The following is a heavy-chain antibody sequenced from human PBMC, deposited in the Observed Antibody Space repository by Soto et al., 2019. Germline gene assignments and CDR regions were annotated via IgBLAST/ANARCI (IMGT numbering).Heavy chain of an antibody. V-gene: IGHV4-61*01. J-gene: IGHJ5*02. CDR1: GGSVSGGIYY. Sequence: SETLSLTCSVSGGSVSGGIYYWSWIRQPPGKVLEWIGYIYYSGSTNYNPSLKSRVTISVDTSKNQFSLKLSSVTAADTAVYYCAILRRYCSSTSCYEWFDPWGQGTLVTVSS. D-gene: IGHD2-2*01. CDR3: AILRRYCSSTSCYEWFDP. CDR2: IYYSGST.